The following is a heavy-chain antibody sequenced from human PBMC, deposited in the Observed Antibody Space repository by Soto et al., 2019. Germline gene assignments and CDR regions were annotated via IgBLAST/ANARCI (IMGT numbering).Heavy chain of an antibody. J-gene: IGHJ4*02. Sequence: KFSCKASGYSISAYYIHWVRQAPGQGLEWMGWIDPKNGGTVSAQKFQGRLTMTRDTSISTVYMDLSGLTSDDTALYYCGRDDYGIFPYWGQGSMVTVSS. CDR2: IDPKNGGT. CDR3: GRDDYGIFPY. D-gene: IGHD3-10*01. CDR1: GYSISAYY. V-gene: IGHV1-2*02.